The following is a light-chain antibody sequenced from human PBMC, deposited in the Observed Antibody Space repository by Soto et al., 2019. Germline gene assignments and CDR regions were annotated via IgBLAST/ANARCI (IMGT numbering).Light chain of an antibody. V-gene: IGLV2-14*01. Sequence: QSVLTQPASVSGSPGQSITISCTGTSSDVGGYNYVSWYRQHPGKAPKLILYDVSERPSGVSARFSGSRSGTTASLTISGLQAEDEADYYCGSYSGTNTRGVFGGGTQLTVL. CDR1: SSDVGGYNY. CDR3: GSYSGTNTRGV. CDR2: DVS. J-gene: IGLJ7*01.